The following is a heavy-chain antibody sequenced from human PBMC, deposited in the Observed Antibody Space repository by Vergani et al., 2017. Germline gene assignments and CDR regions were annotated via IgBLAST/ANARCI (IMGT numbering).Heavy chain of an antibody. CDR1: GLRFKDAW. CDR2: IKTKDHDDAT. V-gene: IGHV3-15*01. CDR3: TTLDLIALSAMFDY. Sequence: EVQLVESGGDFVQPGRSLRLSCAASGLRFKDAWMAWVRQTPGQGLEWVGHIKTKDHDDATDYPAAVKGRFIISRDDSTSTIYLQMNRLKTEDTGVYYCTTLDLIALSAMFDYWGRGTLVSVSS. J-gene: IGHJ4*02. D-gene: IGHD6-19*01.